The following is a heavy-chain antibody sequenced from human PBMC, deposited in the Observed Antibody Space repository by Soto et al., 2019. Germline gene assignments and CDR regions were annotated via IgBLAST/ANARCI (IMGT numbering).Heavy chain of an antibody. CDR1: GFTFSSYA. D-gene: IGHD3-22*01. V-gene: IGHV3-23*01. CDR3: AKDDYYDSSGYYYPFDY. J-gene: IGHJ4*02. Sequence: PGGSLRLSCAASGFTFSSYAMSWARQAPGKGLEWVSAISGSGGSTYYADSVKGRFTISRDNSKNTLYLQMNSLRAEDTAVYYCAKDDYYDSSGYYYPFDYWGQGTLVTVSS. CDR2: ISGSGGST.